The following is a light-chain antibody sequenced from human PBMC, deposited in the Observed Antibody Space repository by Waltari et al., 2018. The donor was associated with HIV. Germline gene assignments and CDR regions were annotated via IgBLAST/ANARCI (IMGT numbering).Light chain of an antibody. Sequence: AIRLTQSPSSFSASTGDRVTITCRASQDISNYLAWYQQKPGEAPKLLIYGASTLQSGVPPRFSGSGSGTDFALTINCLQSEDFATYFCQQCYNNPRTFGQGTRVEV. V-gene: IGKV1-8*01. CDR2: GAS. CDR1: QDISNY. CDR3: QQCYNNPRT. J-gene: IGKJ1*01.